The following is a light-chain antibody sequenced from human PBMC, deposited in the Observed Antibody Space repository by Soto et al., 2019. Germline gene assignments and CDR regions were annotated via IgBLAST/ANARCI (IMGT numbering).Light chain of an antibody. CDR3: SSYAGSNNPYV. J-gene: IGLJ1*01. CDR1: ISDVGGYNY. V-gene: IGLV2-8*01. CDR2: EVS. Sequence: QSALTQPPSASGSPGQSVTISCTGTISDVGGYNYVSWYQKHPGKAPKLMIYEVSKRPSGVPDRFSGSKSGNTASLTVSGLQAEDEADYYCSSYAGSNNPYVFGTGTKVTVL.